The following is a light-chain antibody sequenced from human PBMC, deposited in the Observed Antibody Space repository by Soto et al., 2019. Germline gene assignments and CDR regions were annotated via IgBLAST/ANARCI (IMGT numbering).Light chain of an antibody. Sequence: DIQMTQSPSTLSASVGDRVTITCRASRSISDLLAWYQHKPGKAPKLLIYKASVLKSGVPSRFSGSGSGTEYTLTISSLQPDDFASYYCQQYNGYWTFGQGTKVEI. CDR3: QQYNGYWT. CDR2: KAS. V-gene: IGKV1-5*03. CDR1: RSISDL. J-gene: IGKJ1*01.